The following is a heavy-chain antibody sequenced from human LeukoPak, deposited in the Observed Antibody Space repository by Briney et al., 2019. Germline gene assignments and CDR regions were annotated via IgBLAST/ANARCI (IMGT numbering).Heavy chain of an antibody. J-gene: IGHJ4*02. CDR1: GYTFTGYY. V-gene: IGHV1-2*02. Sequence: ASVKVSCKASGYTFTGYYMHWVRQAPGQGLEWMGWINPNSGGTNYAQKFQGRVTMTRDTSISTAYMELSRLRSDVTAVYYCARGEYSGSPSIDYWGQGTLVTVSS. D-gene: IGHD1-26*01. CDR3: ARGEYSGSPSIDY. CDR2: INPNSGGT.